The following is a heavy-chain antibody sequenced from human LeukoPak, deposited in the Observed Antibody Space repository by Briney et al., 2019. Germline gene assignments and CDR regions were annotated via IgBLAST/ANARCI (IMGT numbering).Heavy chain of an antibody. CDR1: GLTFSTYW. CDR2: VEKNGKSV. J-gene: IGHJ5*01. Sequence: GGSLRLSCTASGLTFSTYWMHWVRQAPGKGLEWVARVEKNGKSVYADSVRGRFTISRGIATNMMYLQMNSLKADDTAVYYCARDIPHNWLDSWGQGTLVIVSS. D-gene: IGHD2-21*01. V-gene: IGHV3-74*01. CDR3: ARDIPHNWLDS.